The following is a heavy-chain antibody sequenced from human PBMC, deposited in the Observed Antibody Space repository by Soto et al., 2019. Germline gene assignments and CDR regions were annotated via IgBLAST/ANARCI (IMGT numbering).Heavy chain of an antibody. D-gene: IGHD5-12*01. CDR2: ISPYTGNT. V-gene: IGHV1-18*01. Sequence: QVQLVQSGDEVKKPGASVKVSCKASGYIFVNYGIAWVRQAPGQGLEWMGWISPYTGNTHSATKVQGRLTMTTDTSTSTAYMDMGSLTSDDTAVYYCGMVDNDVRPPPHDVWGQGTTVTDSS. CDR1: GYIFVNYG. J-gene: IGHJ6*02. CDR3: GMVDNDVRPPPHDV.